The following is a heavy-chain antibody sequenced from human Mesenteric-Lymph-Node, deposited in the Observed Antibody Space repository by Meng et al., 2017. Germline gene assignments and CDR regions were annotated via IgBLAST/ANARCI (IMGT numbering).Heavy chain of an antibody. V-gene: IGHV4-39*07. D-gene: IGHD6-13*01. J-gene: IGHJ5*02. CDR3: ARGLAAPVQRGWFDP. Sequence: QLQLQESGPGLVKPSEPLSLTCTVSCGSLDNSDYFWDWIRQPPGKGLEWIGSVRYSGTAYYNPSLKSRVTISVDTSKNQFSLKLSSVTAADTAVYYCARGLAAPVQRGWFDPWGQGTLVTVSS. CDR2: VRYSGTA. CDR1: CGSLDNSDYF.